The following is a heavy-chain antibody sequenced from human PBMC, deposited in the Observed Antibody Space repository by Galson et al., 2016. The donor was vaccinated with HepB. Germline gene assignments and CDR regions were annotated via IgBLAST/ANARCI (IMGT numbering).Heavy chain of an antibody. V-gene: IGHV4-38-2*02. CDR1: GFSISSGYY. Sequence: SETLSLTCSVSGFSISSGYYWGWIRQTPGEGLEWIGNIYHNGNTYYNPSLKSRVTMSVDTSKNQFSLKMSSVTAADTALYYCARQDDDYGKWFDPWGQGALVTVSS. CDR2: IYHNGNT. J-gene: IGHJ5*02. CDR3: ARQDDDYGKWFDP. D-gene: IGHD4-17*01.